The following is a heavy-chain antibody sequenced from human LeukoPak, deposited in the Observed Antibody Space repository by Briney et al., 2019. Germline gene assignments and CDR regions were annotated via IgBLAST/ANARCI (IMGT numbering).Heavy chain of an antibody. J-gene: IGHJ4*02. CDR2: IRYDGNNK. D-gene: IGHD3-16*01. V-gene: IGHV3-30*02. Sequence: GGSLRLSCAASGFTFSDFYLSWIRQAPGKGLDWVAFIRYDGNNKLYADSVKGRFTISRDNSKNTLYLQMNSLRAEDTALYYCAKARIMITFGGGSFDYWGQGTLVTVSS. CDR3: AKARIMITFGGGSFDY. CDR1: GFTFSDFY.